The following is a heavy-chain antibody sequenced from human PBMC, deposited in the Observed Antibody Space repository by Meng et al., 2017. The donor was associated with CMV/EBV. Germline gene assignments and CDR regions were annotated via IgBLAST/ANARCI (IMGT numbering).Heavy chain of an antibody. CDR2: ISSSSTYI. J-gene: IGHJ4*02. V-gene: IGHV3-21*01. CDR1: GFTFSDYS. CDR3: ARTNGYLPSYFDY. Sequence: CAASGFTFSDYSMTWVRQAPGKGLEWVSSISSSSTYIYYADSVKGRFTISRDNAKDSLSLQMSSLRAEDTAMYYCARTNGYLPSYFDYWGQGTLVTVSS. D-gene: IGHD5-24*01.